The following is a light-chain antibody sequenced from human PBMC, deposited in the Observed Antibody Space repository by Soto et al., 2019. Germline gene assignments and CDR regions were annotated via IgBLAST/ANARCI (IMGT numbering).Light chain of an antibody. CDR2: DAS. CDR3: QQYGSSPGT. CDR1: QTVRNNY. Sequence: EFVLTQSPGTLSLSPGERATLSCRASQTVRNNYLAWYQQKPGQAPRLLIYDASSRATGIPDRFSGSGSGTDFTLTISRLEPEDFAVYYCQQYGSSPGTFGQGTKVDI. V-gene: IGKV3-20*01. J-gene: IGKJ1*01.